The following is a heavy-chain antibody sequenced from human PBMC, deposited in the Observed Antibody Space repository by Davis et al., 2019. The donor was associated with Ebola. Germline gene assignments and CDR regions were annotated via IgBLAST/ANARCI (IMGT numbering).Heavy chain of an antibody. CDR3: AGNSVTTRLDYYGMDV. CDR1: GYTFTTYG. J-gene: IGHJ6*02. V-gene: IGHV1-3*01. D-gene: IGHD4-17*01. CDR2: INAVNGNP. Sequence: AASVKVSCKASGYTFTTYGIHWVRQAPGQRLEWMGWINAVNGNPKYSPKFQGRVTITRDTSANTAYMELSSLTFEDTAVYYCAGNSVTTRLDYYGMDVWGQGTTVTVSS.